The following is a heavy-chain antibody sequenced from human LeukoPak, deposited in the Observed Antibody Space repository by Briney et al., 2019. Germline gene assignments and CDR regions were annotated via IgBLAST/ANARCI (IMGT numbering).Heavy chain of an antibody. V-gene: IGHV3-33*01. CDR2: IWYDGSNK. CDR3: ARPSMVRGVIITGDDVFDI. Sequence: PGGSLRLSCAASGFTFSGYGMHWVRQAPGKGLEWVAVIWYDGSNKYYADSVKGRFTISRDNSKNTLYLQMNSLKAEDTAVYYCARPSMVRGVIITGDDVFDIWGQGTMVTVSS. D-gene: IGHD3-10*01. CDR1: GFTFSGYG. J-gene: IGHJ3*02.